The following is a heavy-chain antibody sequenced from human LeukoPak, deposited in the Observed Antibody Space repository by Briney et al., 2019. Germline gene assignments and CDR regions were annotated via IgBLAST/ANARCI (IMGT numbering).Heavy chain of an antibody. CDR3: ARIGVDAFDI. J-gene: IGHJ3*02. Sequence: GGSLRLSCAASGFTFSSYWMSWVRQAPGKGLEWVAHIKQDGSEKYYVDSVKGRFTISRDNAKNSLYLQMNRLRAEDTAVYYCARIGVDAFDIWGEGTMVTVAS. V-gene: IGHV3-7*01. CDR2: IKQDGSEK. CDR1: GFTFSSYW.